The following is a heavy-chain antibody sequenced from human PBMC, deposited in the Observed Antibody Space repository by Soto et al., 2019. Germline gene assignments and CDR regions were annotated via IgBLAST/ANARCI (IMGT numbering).Heavy chain of an antibody. D-gene: IGHD2-2*01. CDR3: ARGIPEYCSSTSCLPPAWFDP. V-gene: IGHV1-8*01. J-gene: IGHJ5*02. Sequence: ASVQVSCKDCGYTFPRYDINRVRQATGQGLEWMRCMNPNSGNTGYAHKFQGRVTMTRNTSISTAYMELSSLRSEDTAVYYWARGIPEYCSSTSCLPPAWFDPWGQGTLFTSPQ. CDR1: GYTFPRYD. CDR2: MNPNSGNT.